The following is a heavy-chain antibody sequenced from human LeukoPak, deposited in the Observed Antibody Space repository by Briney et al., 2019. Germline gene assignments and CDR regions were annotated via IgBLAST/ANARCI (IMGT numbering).Heavy chain of an antibody. D-gene: IGHD3-9*01. V-gene: IGHV3-23*01. CDR1: GFTFSNYA. CDR2: LRASDGST. CDR3: AKRYFGNYYFDH. J-gene: IGHJ4*02. Sequence: PGGSLRLSCAASGFTFSNYAMSWVRQAPGKGLEWVSSLRASDGSTHYEDFAKGRFTISRDNSKNTLYLQMNSLRAEDTAVYYCAKRYFGNYYFDHWGQGTLVTVSS.